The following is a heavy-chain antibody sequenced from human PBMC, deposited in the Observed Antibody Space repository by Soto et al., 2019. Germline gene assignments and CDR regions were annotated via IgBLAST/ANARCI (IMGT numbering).Heavy chain of an antibody. Sequence: QVQLVESGGGVVQPGRSLRLSCAASGFTFSDYAMHWVRHVPGQGLEWVAVISFDGNIKYDADSVKGRFTISRDNSKNTLFLQMDSLRGEGTAVSSRARAPRGYCTSLSCLGLYGLDVWGQGTAVNVSS. CDR1: GFTFSDYA. J-gene: IGHJ6*02. CDR3: ARAPRGYCTSLSCLGLYGLDV. D-gene: IGHD2-8*01. V-gene: IGHV3-30-3*01. CDR2: ISFDGNIK.